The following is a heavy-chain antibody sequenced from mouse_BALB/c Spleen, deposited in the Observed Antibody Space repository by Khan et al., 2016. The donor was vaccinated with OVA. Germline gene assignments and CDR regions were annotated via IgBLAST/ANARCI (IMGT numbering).Heavy chain of an antibody. Sequence: DLVKPGASVKLSCKASGYTFTSYWINWIKQRPGQGLEWIGRIAPGSGSTNYNEMFKGKATLTVDTSSSTAYIQLSSLSSEDSAVYFFARYNYSGSACYAMDYWGQGTSVTVSA. CDR1: GYTFTSYW. D-gene: IGHD1-3*01. CDR3: ARYNYSGSACYAMDY. V-gene: IGHV1S41*01. CDR2: IAPGSGST. J-gene: IGHJ4*01.